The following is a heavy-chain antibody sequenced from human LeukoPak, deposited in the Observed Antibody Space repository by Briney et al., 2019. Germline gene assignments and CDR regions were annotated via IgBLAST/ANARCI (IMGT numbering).Heavy chain of an antibody. J-gene: IGHJ4*02. CDR1: GDTFSSYA. Sequence: SVKVSCKASGDTFSSYAISWVRQAPGQGLEWMGRIIPILGIANYAQKFQGRVTITADKSTSTAYMELSSLRSEDTAVYYCASVMVVDTAMAQGFYYFDYWGQGTLVTVSS. CDR2: IIPILGIA. D-gene: IGHD5-18*01. CDR3: ASVMVVDTAMAQGFYYFDY. V-gene: IGHV1-69*04.